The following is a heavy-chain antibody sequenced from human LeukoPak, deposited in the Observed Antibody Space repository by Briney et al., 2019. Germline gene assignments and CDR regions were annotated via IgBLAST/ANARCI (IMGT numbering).Heavy chain of an antibody. CDR1: GGTFSSYA. CDR2: IIPILGIA. Sequence: ASVKVSCKASGGTFSSYAISWVRQAPGQGLEWMGRIIPILGIANYAQKLQGGGTINADKSTSTAHMALSSLRSEDTAVYYCARGKRYYDSSGYQSAVDAFDIWGQGTMVTVSS. CDR3: ARGKRYYDSSGYQSAVDAFDI. D-gene: IGHD3-22*01. V-gene: IGHV1-69*04. J-gene: IGHJ3*02.